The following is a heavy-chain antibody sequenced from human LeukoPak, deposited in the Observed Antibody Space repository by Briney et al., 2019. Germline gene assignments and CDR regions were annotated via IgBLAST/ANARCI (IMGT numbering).Heavy chain of an antibody. CDR2: LSAYSGDT. V-gene: IGHV1-18*01. CDR3: TRGAGVVARRVFDY. CDR1: GYTFTNYG. J-gene: IGHJ4*02. Sequence: ASVRVSCKPSGYTFTNYGITWVRQAPGQGLEWMGWLSAYSGDTDFAQKLQGRLTITTDTSTTTAYMELNSLRSDDTAVYYCTRGAGVVARRVFDYWGQGTLVTVSS. D-gene: IGHD6-6*01.